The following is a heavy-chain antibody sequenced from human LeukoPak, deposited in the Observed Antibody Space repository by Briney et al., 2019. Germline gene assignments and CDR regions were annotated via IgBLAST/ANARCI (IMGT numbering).Heavy chain of an antibody. CDR2: ISGSDGRT. V-gene: IGHV3-23*01. CDR3: AREGTNYYFDNSGYPFYFDY. D-gene: IGHD3-22*01. Sequence: GGSLRLSCAASGFTFSNYAMSWVRQAPGKGLEWVSAISGSDGRTYYADSVKGRFTISRDNSKNTLYLQMNSLRADDTAVYYCAREGTNYYFDNSGYPFYFDYWGQETLVTVSS. J-gene: IGHJ4*02. CDR1: GFTFSNYA.